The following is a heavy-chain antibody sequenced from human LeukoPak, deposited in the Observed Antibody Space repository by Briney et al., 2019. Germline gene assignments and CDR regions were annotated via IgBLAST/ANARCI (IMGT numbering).Heavy chain of an antibody. J-gene: IGHJ3*02. Sequence: ASVKVSCKASGYTFTSYGISWVRQAPGQGLEWMGWISAYNGNTNYAQKLQGSVTMTTDTSTSTAYVELRSLRSDDTAVYYCARVRESIWELLGGDAFDIWGQGTMVTVSS. V-gene: IGHV1-18*01. CDR1: GYTFTSYG. CDR3: ARVRESIWELLGGDAFDI. CDR2: ISAYNGNT. D-gene: IGHD1-26*01.